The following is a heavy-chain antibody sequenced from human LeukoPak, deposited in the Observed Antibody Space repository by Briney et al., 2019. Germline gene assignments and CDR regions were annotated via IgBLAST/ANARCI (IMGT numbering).Heavy chain of an antibody. CDR3: ARGYCSGGGCSVLDAFDG. CDR2: INPSGGST. Sequence: ASVKVSCKTSGYTFTNYYIHWVRRAPGPGLEWMGKINPSGGSTSYPQKFQGRVTMTRDTSTTTVYMELSTLRSEDTAIYYCARGYCSGGGCSVLDAFDGWGQGTMVTVSS. D-gene: IGHD2-15*01. CDR1: GYTFTNYY. J-gene: IGHJ3*01. V-gene: IGHV1-46*01.